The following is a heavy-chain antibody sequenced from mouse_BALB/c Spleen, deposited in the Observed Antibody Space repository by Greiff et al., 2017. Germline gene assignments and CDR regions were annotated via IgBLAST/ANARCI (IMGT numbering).Heavy chain of an antibody. CDR3: ARDREGVHYYGSNYAMDY. Sequence: QVQLQQSGAELVKPGASVKLSCKASGYTFTSYWMHWVKQRPGQGLEWIGEINPSNGRTNYNEKFKSKATLTVDKSSSTAYMQLSSLTSEDSAVYYCARDREGVHYYGSNYAMDYWGQGTSVTVSS. CDR2: INPSNGRT. V-gene: IGHV1S81*02. CDR1: GYTFTSYW. D-gene: IGHD1-2*01. J-gene: IGHJ4*01.